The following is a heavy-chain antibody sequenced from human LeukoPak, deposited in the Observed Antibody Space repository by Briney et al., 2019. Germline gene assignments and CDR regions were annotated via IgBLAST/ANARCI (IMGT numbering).Heavy chain of an antibody. Sequence: GGSLRLSCAASGFTFSDYYMSWIRQARGEGLEWVSYISSSASTIYYADSVKGRFTISRDHAKNSLYLQMNSLRAEDTAVYYCARGSGITMVRGVTTANTDLDYWGQGTLVTVSS. D-gene: IGHD3-10*01. CDR1: GFTFSDYY. J-gene: IGHJ4*02. CDR2: ISSSASTI. V-gene: IGHV3-11*04. CDR3: ARGSGITMVRGVTTANTDLDY.